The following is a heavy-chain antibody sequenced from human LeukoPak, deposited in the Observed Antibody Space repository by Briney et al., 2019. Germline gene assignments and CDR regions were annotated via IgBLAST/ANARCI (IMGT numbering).Heavy chain of an antibody. V-gene: IGHV3-48*03. D-gene: IGHD2-2*01. CDR2: ISGSASII. J-gene: IGHJ3*02. Sequence: PGGSLRLSCAASGFTFSSYEMNWVRQAPGKGLEWVSYISGSASIIYYADSVKGRFTSSRDNAENSLYLQMNSPRAEDTAVYYCARDLDIVVVPAALDAFDIWGQGTMVTVSS. CDR3: ARDLDIVVVPAALDAFDI. CDR1: GFTFSSYE.